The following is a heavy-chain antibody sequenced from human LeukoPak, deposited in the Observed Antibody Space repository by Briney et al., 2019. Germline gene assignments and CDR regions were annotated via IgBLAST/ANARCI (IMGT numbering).Heavy chain of an antibody. D-gene: IGHD3-10*01. CDR1: GGSISSGDYY. V-gene: IGHV4-30-4*01. Sequence: RSSETLSLTCTVSGGSISSGDYYWGWIRQPPGKGLEWIGYIYYSGSTYYNPSLKSRVTISVDTSKNQFSLKLSSVTAADTAVYYCASSQPGGSGSYYNEPWGQGTLVTVSS. CDR3: ASSQPGGSGSYYNEP. CDR2: IYYSGST. J-gene: IGHJ5*02.